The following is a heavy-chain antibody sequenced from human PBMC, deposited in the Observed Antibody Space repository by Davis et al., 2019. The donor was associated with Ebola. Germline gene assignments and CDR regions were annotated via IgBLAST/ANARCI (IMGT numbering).Heavy chain of an antibody. CDR3: AREGSYDAFDI. CDR2: IIPILGIT. V-gene: IGHV1-69*04. CDR1: GGTFRSYT. Sequence: AASVKVSCKASGGTFRSYTISWVRQAPGQGLEWMGRIIPILGITDYAQKFQGRVTITADKSTSTTYMELSSLRSEDTAVYYCAREGSYDAFDIWGQGTMVTVSS. D-gene: IGHD1-26*01. J-gene: IGHJ3*02.